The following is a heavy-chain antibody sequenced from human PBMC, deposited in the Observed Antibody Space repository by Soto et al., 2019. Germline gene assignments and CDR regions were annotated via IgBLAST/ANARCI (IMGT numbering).Heavy chain of an antibody. V-gene: IGHV3-23*01. D-gene: IGHD3-22*01. J-gene: IGHJ6*01. CDR3: ANDRSLGPPADYYDCSCGYYDWTEGC. CDR1: GFTFSSYA. Sequence: PGGSLRLSCAASGFTFSSYAMSWVRQAPGKGLEWVSAISGSGGSTYYADSVKGRFTISRDNSKNTLYLQMNSLRAEDTAVYYCANDRSLGPPADYYDCSCGYYDWTEGCWGRGSLDSVAS. CDR2: ISGSGGST.